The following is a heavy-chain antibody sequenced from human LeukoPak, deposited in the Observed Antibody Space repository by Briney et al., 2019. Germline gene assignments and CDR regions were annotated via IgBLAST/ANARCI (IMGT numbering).Heavy chain of an antibody. J-gene: IGHJ6*02. Sequence: AGGSLRLSCAASGFTLNSYWMSWVRQAPGKGLEGVANIKQDVSEKYYVDSVKGRFTISRDNAKNSLYLQMNSLRAEDTAVYYCARGGSSSWPYYYYGMDVWGQGTTVTVSS. D-gene: IGHD6-13*01. CDR3: ARGGSSSWPYYYYGMDV. CDR2: IKQDVSEK. V-gene: IGHV3-7*01. CDR1: GFTLNSYW.